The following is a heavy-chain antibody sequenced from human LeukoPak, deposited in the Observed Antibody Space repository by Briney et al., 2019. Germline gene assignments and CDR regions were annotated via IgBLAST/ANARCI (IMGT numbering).Heavy chain of an antibody. CDR1: GYTFTSYG. CDR3: ARGLRKWIQPDW. D-gene: IGHD5-18*01. J-gene: IGHJ4*02. Sequence: ASVKVSCKASGYTFTSYGISWVRQAPGQGLEWMGWINPNSGGTNYAQKFQGRVTMTRDTSISTAYMELSRLRSDDTAVYYCARGLRKWIQPDWWGQGTLVTVSS. V-gene: IGHV1-2*02. CDR2: INPNSGGT.